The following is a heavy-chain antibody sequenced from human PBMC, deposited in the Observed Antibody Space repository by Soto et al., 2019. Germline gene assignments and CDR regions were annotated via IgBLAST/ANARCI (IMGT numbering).Heavy chain of an antibody. CDR2: ISPYSGNT. CDR1: GYIFVNYG. Sequence: QVQLVQSGDEVRKPGSSVKVSCKASGYIFVNYGIAWVRQAPGQELEWMGWISPYSGNTHYATKLQGRLTMTPDTSTITAYMDLRSLTSDDPAVYYCAMVDNYVTPTPQDVWGQGTTVTVSS. J-gene: IGHJ6*02. CDR3: AMVDNYVTPTPQDV. D-gene: IGHD3-16*01. V-gene: IGHV1-18*01.